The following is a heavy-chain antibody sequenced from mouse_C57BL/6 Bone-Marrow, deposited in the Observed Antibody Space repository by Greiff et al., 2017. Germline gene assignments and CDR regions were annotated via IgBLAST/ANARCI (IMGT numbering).Heavy chain of an antibody. Sequence: VQLQQSGTVLARPGASVKMSCKTSGYTFTSYWMHWVKQRPGQGLEWIGAIYPGNSDTSYNQKFKGKAKLTAVTSASTAYMELSSLTSEDSAVYYWAGWSVAYWGQGTLVTVSA. D-gene: IGHD3-2*02. V-gene: IGHV1-5*01. CDR1: GYTFTSYW. J-gene: IGHJ3*01. CDR3: AGWSVAY. CDR2: IYPGNSDT.